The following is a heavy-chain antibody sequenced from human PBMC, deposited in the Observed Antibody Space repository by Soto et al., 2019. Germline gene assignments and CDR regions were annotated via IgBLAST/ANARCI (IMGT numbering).Heavy chain of an antibody. CDR2: SYHSGST. CDR3: ASLLVAFDY. Sequence: SETLSLTCAVSGYSISSDYYWGWIRQPPGKGLEWIGSSYHSGSTYYNPSLKSRVTISVDTSKNQFSLKLSSVTAADTAVYYCASLLVAFDYWGQGTLVTVSS. J-gene: IGHJ4*02. V-gene: IGHV4-38-2*01. CDR1: GYSISSDYY. D-gene: IGHD1-26*01.